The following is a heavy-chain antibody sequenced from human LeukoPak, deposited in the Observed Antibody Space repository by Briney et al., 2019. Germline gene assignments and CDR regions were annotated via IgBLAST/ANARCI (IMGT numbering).Heavy chain of an antibody. D-gene: IGHD2-21*01. V-gene: IGHV3-33*01. J-gene: IGHJ4*02. CDR1: GFTFNNYG. Sequence: PGRSLRLSCAASGFTFNNYGLHWVRQAPGKGLEWVAVVWCYGDNKYYADSVKGRFTISRDNSNNTLYLHMNSLRAEDTAVYYCARSPVTGLWLPRMYYFDYWGQGTLVTVSS. CDR2: VWCYGDNK. CDR3: ARSPVTGLWLPRMYYFDY.